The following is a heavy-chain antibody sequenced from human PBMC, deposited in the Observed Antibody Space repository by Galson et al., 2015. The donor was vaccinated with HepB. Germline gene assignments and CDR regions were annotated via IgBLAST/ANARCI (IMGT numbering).Heavy chain of an antibody. Sequence: SVKVSCKASGGTFSSYAISWVRQAPGQRLEWMGWINAGNGNTKYSQKFQGRVTITRDTSASTAYMELSSLRSEDTAVYYCARQLWSGETPLWGKGTTVTVSS. J-gene: IGHJ6*04. D-gene: IGHD3-3*01. CDR2: INAGNGNT. CDR3: ARQLWSGETPL. CDR1: GGTFSSYA. V-gene: IGHV1-3*01.